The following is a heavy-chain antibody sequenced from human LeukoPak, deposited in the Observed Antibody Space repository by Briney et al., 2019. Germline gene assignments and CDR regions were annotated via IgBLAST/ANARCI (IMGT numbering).Heavy chain of an antibody. Sequence: SETLSLTCTVSGGSISSYYWSWIRQPPGKGLEWIGYIYYSGSTNHNPSLKSRVTISVDTSKNQFSLKLSSVTAADTAVYYCARDRGDGYNPYYYYMDVWGKGTTVTVSS. J-gene: IGHJ6*03. CDR1: GGSISSYY. CDR2: IYYSGST. V-gene: IGHV4-59*01. CDR3: ARDRGDGYNPYYYYMDV. D-gene: IGHD5-24*01.